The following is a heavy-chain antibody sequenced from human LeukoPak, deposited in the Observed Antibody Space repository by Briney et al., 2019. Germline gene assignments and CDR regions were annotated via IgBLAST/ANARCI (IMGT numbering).Heavy chain of an antibody. Sequence: GGSLRLSCSGSGFAFSGFAMGWVLQAPGKGLEWVSSISGSGGNTYYADSVEGRFTVSRDNSENTVYLQMNSLRAEDTALYYCARGRGGDYVPSRFDFWGQGTLVTVSS. J-gene: IGHJ4*02. D-gene: IGHD4-17*01. V-gene: IGHV3-23*01. CDR2: ISGSGGNT. CDR3: ARGRGGDYVPSRFDF. CDR1: GFAFSGFA.